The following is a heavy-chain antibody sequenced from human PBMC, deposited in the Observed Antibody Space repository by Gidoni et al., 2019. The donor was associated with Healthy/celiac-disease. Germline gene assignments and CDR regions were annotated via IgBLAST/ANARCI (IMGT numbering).Heavy chain of an antibody. J-gene: IGHJ4*02. V-gene: IGHV4-59*01. CDR2: IYYSGST. CDR3: ARGIWFGELLPCFDD. D-gene: IGHD3-10*01. Sequence: QVQLQESGPGLVKPSATLSLTCTVSGVSISSYYWSWIRQPPGKGLEWIGYIYYSGSTNYNPALKSRVTISVDTSKNQFSLKLSAVTAADTAVYYCARGIWFGELLPCFDDWGQGTLVTVSS. CDR1: GVSISSYY.